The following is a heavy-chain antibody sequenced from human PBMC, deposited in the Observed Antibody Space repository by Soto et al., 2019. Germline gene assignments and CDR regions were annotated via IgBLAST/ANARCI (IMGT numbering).Heavy chain of an antibody. CDR1: GGSFSGYY. CDR2: INHSGST. J-gene: IGHJ4*02. CDR3: AREGSYGGNSYFDY. D-gene: IGHD4-17*01. V-gene: IGHV4-34*01. Sequence: SETLSLTCAVYGGSFSGYYWSWIRQPPGKGLEWIGEINHSGSTNYNPSLKSRVTISVDTSKNQFSLKLSSVTAADTAVYYCAREGSYGGNSYFDYWGQGTLVTVSS.